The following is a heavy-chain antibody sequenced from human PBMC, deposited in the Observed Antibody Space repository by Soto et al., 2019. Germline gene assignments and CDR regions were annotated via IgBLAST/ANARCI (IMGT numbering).Heavy chain of an antibody. CDR2: IYYSGST. J-gene: IGHJ6*03. V-gene: IGHV4-31*03. D-gene: IGHD5-12*01. Sequence: SETLSLTCTVSGDSISSGAYYCSWIRQHPGKGLEWIGYIYYSGSTYYNPSLKSRVTISVDTSKNQFSLKLSSVTAADTAVYYCAREPVATIGYYYYYYMDVWGKGTTVTVSS. CDR1: GDSISSGAYY. CDR3: AREPVATIGYYYYYYMDV.